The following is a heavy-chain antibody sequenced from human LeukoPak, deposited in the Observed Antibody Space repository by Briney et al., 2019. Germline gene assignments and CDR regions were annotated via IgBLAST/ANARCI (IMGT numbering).Heavy chain of an antibody. CDR2: FDPEDGET. CDR1: GYTLTELS. J-gene: IGHJ3*02. Sequence: ASVKVSCKVSGYTLTELSMHWVRQAPGKGLEWMGGFDPEDGETIYAQKFQGGVTMTEDTSTDTAYMELSSLRSEDTAVYYCATAYYYDSSGSLDAFDIWGQGTMVTVSS. CDR3: ATAYYYDSSGSLDAFDI. V-gene: IGHV1-24*01. D-gene: IGHD3-22*01.